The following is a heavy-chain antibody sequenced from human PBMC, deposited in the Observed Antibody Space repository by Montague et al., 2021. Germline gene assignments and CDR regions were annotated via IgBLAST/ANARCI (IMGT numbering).Heavy chain of an antibody. CDR1: GDSLSSFCYS. CDR2: IYYSGST. D-gene: IGHD6-13*01. V-gene: IGHV4-31*01. J-gene: IGHJ4*02. CDR3: AGGRLATGYFDY. Sequence: TLSLTCTVSGDSLSSFCYSWICNRQRPGKGLEWIVYIYYSGSTYYNPSLKSLVTISGDTSKNHVSLSLTSVTAAAPALYYCAGGRLATGYFDYWGQGTLVTVSS.